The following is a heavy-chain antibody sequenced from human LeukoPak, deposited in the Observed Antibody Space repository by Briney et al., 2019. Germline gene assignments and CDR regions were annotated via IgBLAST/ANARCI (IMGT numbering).Heavy chain of an antibody. V-gene: IGHV3-53*01. Sequence: SGGSLRLSCAASGFTFSSYAMSWVRQAPGKGLEWVSVVYSGGSTYYADSVKGRFTISRDNSKNTLYLQMNSLRAEDTAVYYCARSKGLRYAFDYWGQGTLVTVSS. CDR1: GFTFSSYA. CDR3: ARSKGLRYAFDY. D-gene: IGHD2-2*01. CDR2: VYSGGST. J-gene: IGHJ4*02.